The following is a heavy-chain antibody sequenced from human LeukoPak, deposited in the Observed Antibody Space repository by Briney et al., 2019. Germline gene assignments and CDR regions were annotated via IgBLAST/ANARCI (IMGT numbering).Heavy chain of an antibody. D-gene: IGHD2-15*01. Sequence: GGSLRLSCAASGFTFSSYAMHWVRKAPGKERDGVAVISYDGSNKYYADSVKGRFTISRDNYKNTLYLQMNSLRAEDTAVYYCAREGYCSGGSCYPGLLDYWGQGTLVTVSS. V-gene: IGHV3-30*04. CDR2: ISYDGSNK. J-gene: IGHJ4*02. CDR3: AREGYCSGGSCYPGLLDY. CDR1: GFTFSSYA.